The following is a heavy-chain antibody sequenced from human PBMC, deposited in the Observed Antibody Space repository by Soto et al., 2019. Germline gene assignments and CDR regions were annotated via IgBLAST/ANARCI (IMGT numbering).Heavy chain of an antibody. CDR3: AHSARRYNWNEGYYYYLDV. CDR2: IFWNDDK. V-gene: IGHV2-5*01. D-gene: IGHD1-20*01. Sequence: QITLKESGPTLVKPTQTLTLTCTFSGFSLSTSGVGVGWIRQPPGEALEWLALIFWNDDKRYSLSLRSRLTTPKKPPKNQVVLEMTDLAPVDTATFYCAHSARRYNWNEGYYYYLDVWGKGTTVTVSS. J-gene: IGHJ6*03. CDR1: GFSLSTSGVG.